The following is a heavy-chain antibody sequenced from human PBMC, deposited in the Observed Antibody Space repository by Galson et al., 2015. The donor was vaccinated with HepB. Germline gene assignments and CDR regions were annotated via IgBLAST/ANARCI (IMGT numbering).Heavy chain of an antibody. CDR3: ARGAASGWYVGPFDY. CDR1: GDSVSSNSAA. V-gene: IGHV6-1*01. D-gene: IGHD6-19*01. J-gene: IGHJ4*02. Sequence: CAISGDSVSSNSAAWNWIRQSPSRGLEWLGRTYYRSKWYNDCAVSVKSRITINPNTSKNQFSLQLNSVTPEDTAVYYCARGAASGWYVGPFDYWGQGTLVTVSS. CDR2: TYYRSKWYN.